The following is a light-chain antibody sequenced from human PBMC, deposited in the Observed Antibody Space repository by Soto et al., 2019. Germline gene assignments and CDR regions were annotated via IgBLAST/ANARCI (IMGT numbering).Light chain of an antibody. CDR3: QQYNNVRLT. V-gene: IGKV1-5*01. Sequence: DIQMTQSPSTLSASVGDRVTITCRASQSLTIYLAWYQQKPGKAPKLLIYDASNLASGVPSRFSGSGSGTEFTLTISGLQPDDFATYYGQQYNNVRLTFGGGTKVEI. J-gene: IGKJ4*01. CDR2: DAS. CDR1: QSLTIY.